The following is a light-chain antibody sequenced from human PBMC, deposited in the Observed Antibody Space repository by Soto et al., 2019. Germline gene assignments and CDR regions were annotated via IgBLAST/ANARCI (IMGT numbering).Light chain of an antibody. J-gene: IGKJ1*01. CDR3: QQYYSTLWT. V-gene: IGKV4-1*01. CDR1: QSVLYSSNNKNY. Sequence: DIVMTQSPDSLAVSLGERATINCKSSQSVLYSSNNKNYLAWYQQKPGQPPKLHIYWASTRESGVPDRFSGSGSGTDFTLTISSLQAEDVAVYCCQQYYSTLWTFGQGTKVDIK. CDR2: WAS.